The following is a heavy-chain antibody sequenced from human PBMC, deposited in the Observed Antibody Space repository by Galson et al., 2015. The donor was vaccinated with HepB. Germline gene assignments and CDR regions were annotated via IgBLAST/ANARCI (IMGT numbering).Heavy chain of an antibody. Sequence: SLRLSCAASGFTFSSYAMHWVRQAPGKGLEWVAVISYDESNKYYADSVMGRFTISRDNSKNKLFLQMNGLRDEDTAVYYCAKGGFSSGWYEGVSDNWGQGTLVTVSS. CDR1: GFTFSSYA. CDR3: AKGGFSSGWYEGVSDN. J-gene: IGHJ4*02. CDR2: ISYDESNK. D-gene: IGHD6-19*01. V-gene: IGHV3-30-3*01.